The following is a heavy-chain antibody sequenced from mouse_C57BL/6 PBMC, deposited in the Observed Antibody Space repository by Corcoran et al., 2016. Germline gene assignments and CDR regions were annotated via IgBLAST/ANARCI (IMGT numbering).Heavy chain of an antibody. V-gene: IGHV9-3*01. CDR1: GYTFTTYG. CDR2: INTYSGVP. D-gene: IGHD1-1*01. Sequence: QIQLVQSGPELKKPGETVKISCKASGYTFTTYGMSWVKQAPGKGLKWMGWINTYSGVPTYADDFKGRFAFSLETSASTAYLQINNLKNEDTATYFCAREPQSYGSSVDYWGQGSTLTVSS. CDR3: AREPQSYGSSVDY. J-gene: IGHJ2*01.